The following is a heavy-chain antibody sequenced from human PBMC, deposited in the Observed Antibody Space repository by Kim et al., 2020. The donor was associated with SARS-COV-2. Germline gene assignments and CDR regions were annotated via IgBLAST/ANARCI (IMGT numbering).Heavy chain of an antibody. CDR2: ITGSDDST. D-gene: IGHD2-2*01. Sequence: GGSLRLSCAASGFIFSSYAMSWVRQAPGKGLEWISGITGSDDSTYYADSVKGRFTISRDNSKNTLHLQMNSLRAEDMAVYYCAKQRSSISSSGVNYWGQGPLVTVSS. CDR1: GFIFSSYA. CDR3: AKQRSSISSSGVNY. V-gene: IGHV3-23*01. J-gene: IGHJ4*02.